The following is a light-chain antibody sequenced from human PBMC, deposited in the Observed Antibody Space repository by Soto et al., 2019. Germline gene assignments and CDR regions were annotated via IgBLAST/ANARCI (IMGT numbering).Light chain of an antibody. V-gene: IGKV1-8*01. CDR1: QGISSY. CDR3: QQYYSYPRT. CDR2: ASS. J-gene: IGKJ3*01. Sequence: AIRMTQSPSSLSASTGDRVTITCRASQGISSYLAWYQQTPVKAPKLLIYASSTLQSGVPSRFSGSGSGTDFTLTISCLQSEDFATYYCQQYYSYPRTFGPGTKVDIK.